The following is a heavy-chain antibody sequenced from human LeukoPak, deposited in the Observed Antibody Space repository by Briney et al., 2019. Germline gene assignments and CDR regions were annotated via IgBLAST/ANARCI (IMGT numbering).Heavy chain of an antibody. J-gene: IGHJ4*02. D-gene: IGHD2-2*02. CDR3: ARAGDCSSTSCYSSDFDY. CDR1: GFTFSSYS. CDR2: ISSSSSYI. Sequence: GGSLRLSCAASGFTFSSYSMNWVRQAPGKGLEWVSSISSSSSYIYYTDSVKGRFTISRDNAKNSLYLQMNSLRAEDTAVYYCARAGDCSSTSCYSSDFDYWGQGTLVTVSS. V-gene: IGHV3-21*01.